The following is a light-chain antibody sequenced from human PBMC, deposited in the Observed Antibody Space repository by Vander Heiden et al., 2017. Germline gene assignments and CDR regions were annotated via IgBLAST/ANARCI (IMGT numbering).Light chain of an antibody. Sequence: DIQITPSPSTLSASVGDRVTITCRASQSISSWLSWYPQKPGKAPKLLIYQASILESGVPSRFSGRGSGTEFPLTISSLQPDDFATYYRQQYKSYSRTFGQGTKVEIK. CDR1: QSISSW. CDR2: QAS. J-gene: IGKJ1*01. CDR3: QQYKSYSRT. V-gene: IGKV1-5*03.